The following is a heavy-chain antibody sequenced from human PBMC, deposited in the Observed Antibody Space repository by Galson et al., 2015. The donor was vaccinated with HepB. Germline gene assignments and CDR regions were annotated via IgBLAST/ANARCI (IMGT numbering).Heavy chain of an antibody. J-gene: IGHJ3*02. CDR2: IIPILGIA. CDR3: ARDLDMTTVVPDAFDI. CDR1: GGTFSSYA. V-gene: IGHV1-69*10. Sequence: SVKVSCKASGGTFSSYAISWVRQAPGQGLEWMGGIIPILGIANYAQKFQGRVTITADKSTSTAYMELSSLRSEDTAVYYCARDLDMTTVVPDAFDIWGQGTMVTVSS. D-gene: IGHD4-23*01.